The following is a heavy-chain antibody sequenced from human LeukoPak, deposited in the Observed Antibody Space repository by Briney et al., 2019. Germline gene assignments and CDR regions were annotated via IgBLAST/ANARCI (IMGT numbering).Heavy chain of an antibody. J-gene: IGHJ3*02. V-gene: IGHV3-49*04. CDR2: IRSKVYGGTT. D-gene: IGHD1-26*01. CDR1: GFTFGDYA. CDR3: TRWVLLRDVFDI. Sequence: PGGSLRLSCTGSGFTFGDYAVNWVRQAPGQGLEWVGFIRSKVYGGTTEYAASVKGRFTISTDDSKSIAYLQMNSLKTEDIAVYYCTRWVLLRDVFDIWGQGTMVTVSS.